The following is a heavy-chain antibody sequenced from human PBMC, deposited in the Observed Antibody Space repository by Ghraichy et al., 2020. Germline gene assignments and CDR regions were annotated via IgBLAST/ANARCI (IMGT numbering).Heavy chain of an antibody. V-gene: IGHV3-23*01. CDR2: ISGSGGST. D-gene: IGHD1-14*01. Sequence: GESLNISCAASGFTFSSYAMSWVRQAPGKGLEWVSAISGSGGSTYYADSVKGRFTISRDNSKNTLYLQMNSLRAEDTAVYYCDSGPPPLRTYPPDPPDYWGQGTLVTVSS. J-gene: IGHJ4*02. CDR1: GFTFSSYA. CDR3: DSGPPPLRTYPPDPPDY.